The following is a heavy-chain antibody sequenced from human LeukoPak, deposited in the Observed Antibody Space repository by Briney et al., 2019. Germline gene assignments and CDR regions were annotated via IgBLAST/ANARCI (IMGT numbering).Heavy chain of an antibody. CDR1: GYTFTSYA. D-gene: IGHD3-9*01. Sequence: ASVTVSCKASGYTFTSYAMHWVRQAPGQRLEWMGWINAGNGNTKYSQKFQGRVTITRDTSASTAYMELSSLRSEDTAVYYCAREGRYFDWLLFDYWGQGTLVTVSS. CDR2: INAGNGNT. V-gene: IGHV1-3*01. CDR3: AREGRYFDWLLFDY. J-gene: IGHJ4*02.